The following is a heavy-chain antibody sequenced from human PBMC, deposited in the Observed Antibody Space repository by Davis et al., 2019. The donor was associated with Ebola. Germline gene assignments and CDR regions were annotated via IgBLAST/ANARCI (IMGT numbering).Heavy chain of an antibody. CDR3: AGANTGVLMVYTIPDY. Sequence: GGSLRLSCAASGFTVTSNDMSWVRQAPGEGLEWVSVIYGGGGTAYADSAKGRLTISRDNAKNSLYLQMNSLRDEDTAVYYCAGANTGVLMVYTIPDYWGQGTLVTVSS. CDR2: IYGGGGT. J-gene: IGHJ4*02. CDR1: GFTVTSND. V-gene: IGHV3-66*01. D-gene: IGHD2-8*01.